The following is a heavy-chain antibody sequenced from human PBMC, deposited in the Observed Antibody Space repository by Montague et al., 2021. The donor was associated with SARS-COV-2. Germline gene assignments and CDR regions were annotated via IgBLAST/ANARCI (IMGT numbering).Heavy chain of an antibody. V-gene: IGHV4-4*07. Sequence: SETLSLTCSVSGEPISGFFWNWIRQPAGKGLEWIGRIDARGNTHYNPSVQSRLTMSVDTSKKQFSLKLTSVTAADTALYYCAGDIVAGLLSYWGQGTLVSVSS. CDR2: IDARGNT. CDR3: AGDIVAGLLSY. J-gene: IGHJ4*02. CDR1: GEPISGFF. D-gene: IGHD3-9*01.